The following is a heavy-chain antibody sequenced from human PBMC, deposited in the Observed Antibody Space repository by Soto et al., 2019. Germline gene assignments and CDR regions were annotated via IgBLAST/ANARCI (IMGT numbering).Heavy chain of an antibody. D-gene: IGHD3-3*01. V-gene: IGHV1-69*12. J-gene: IGHJ4*02. Sequence: QVQLEQSGAAVKTLGSSVKVSCKASGDTFNKYAISWVRQAPGQGLEWMGGIIPIFGTANYAPQFQDRVTITADEATSTAYMALTSVKSDDRAVYFCARGPRFKEWLSFEHWGQGRVVSVCS. CDR3: ARGPRFKEWLSFEH. CDR1: GDTFNKYA. CDR2: IIPIFGTA.